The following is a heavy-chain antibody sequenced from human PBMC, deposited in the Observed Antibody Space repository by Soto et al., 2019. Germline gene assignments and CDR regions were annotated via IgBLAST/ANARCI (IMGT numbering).Heavy chain of an antibody. D-gene: IGHD3-3*01. CDR3: ARSLYDFWSGYFAY. Sequence: PSETLSLTCAVSGGSISSSNWWSWVRQPPGKGLEWIGEIYHSGSTNYNPSLKSRVTISVDKSKNQFSLKLSSVTAADTAVYYCARSLYDFWSGYFAYWGQGTLVTVSS. CDR1: GGSISSSNW. J-gene: IGHJ4*02. CDR2: IYHSGST. V-gene: IGHV4-4*02.